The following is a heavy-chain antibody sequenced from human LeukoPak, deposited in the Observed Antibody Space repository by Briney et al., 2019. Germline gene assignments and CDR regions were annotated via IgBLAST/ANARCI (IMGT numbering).Heavy chain of an antibody. CDR3: ARGDDAFDI. J-gene: IGHJ3*02. CDR1: GFTLSRNA. CDR2: ISVSGDAT. D-gene: IGHD3-16*01. V-gene: IGHV3-23*01. Sequence: PGGSLRLSCAVSGFTLSRNAMTWVRQAPGKGLQWISSISVSGDATDYADSVKGRFTISRDNSKKTVYLQMNSLRAEDTALYYCARGDDAFDIWGQGTMVTVSS.